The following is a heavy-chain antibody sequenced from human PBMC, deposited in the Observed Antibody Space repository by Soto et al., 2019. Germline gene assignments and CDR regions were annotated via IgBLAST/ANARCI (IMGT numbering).Heavy chain of an antibody. CDR2: INPNRGDT. D-gene: IGHD6-13*01. V-gene: IGHV1-2*02. CDR1: GHTFNVYY. CDR3: ALERQLNSPADAFDI. Sequence: QVSLVQSGAEVKKPGASVKVSCKAPGHTFNVYYLHWVRQAPGKGLEWIGKINPNRGDTNYGQRFRGRVSMTSDPSITTAYIDLSKLTSDDTAVYYCALERQLNSPADAFDIWGQGTMVTVSS. J-gene: IGHJ3*02.